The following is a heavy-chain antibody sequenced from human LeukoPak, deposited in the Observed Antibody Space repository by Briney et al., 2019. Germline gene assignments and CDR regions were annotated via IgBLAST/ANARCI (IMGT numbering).Heavy chain of an antibody. V-gene: IGHV4-39*01. J-gene: IGHJ4*02. CDR1: GGSICSSGYY. D-gene: IGHD5-18*01. Sequence: SETLSLTCTVSGGSICSSGYYWGWSRQPPGKGLEWIGSIYYSGSTYYNPSLKSRVTISVDTSKNQFSLKLSSVTAADTAVYYCARLRNTAMGKGEFDYWGQGTLVTVSS. CDR3: ARLRNTAMGKGEFDY. CDR2: IYYSGST.